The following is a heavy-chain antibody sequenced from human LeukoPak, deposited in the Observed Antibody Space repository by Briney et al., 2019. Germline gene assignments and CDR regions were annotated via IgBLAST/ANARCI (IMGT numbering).Heavy chain of an antibody. CDR1: GGSISSYD. V-gene: IGHV4-4*09. D-gene: IGHD3-10*01. CDR3: ARARRVRDAFDI. Sequence: SETLSLTCTVSGGSISSYDWSWIRQPPGKGLEGIVYIYTIGSTNYNPSLTSRVTISVDTSKNQFSLKLSSVTAADTAVYYCARARRVRDAFDIWGQGTMVTVSS. CDR2: IYTIGST. J-gene: IGHJ3*02.